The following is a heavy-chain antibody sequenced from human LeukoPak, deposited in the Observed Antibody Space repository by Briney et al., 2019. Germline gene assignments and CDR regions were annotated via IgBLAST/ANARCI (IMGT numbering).Heavy chain of an antibody. CDR3: ARYRVITNDYFDS. D-gene: IGHD3-16*01. CDR2: ISNSGNTI. V-gene: IGHV3-11*01. J-gene: IGHJ4*02. Sequence: PGGPLRLSCAASGFTFGDYYMTWIRQAPGKSLEWVSYISNSGNTIKEADSVKGRFTISRDNAQNSLFLQMKSLRAEDTAVYYCARYRVITNDYFDSWGQGTLVTVSS. CDR1: GFTFGDYY.